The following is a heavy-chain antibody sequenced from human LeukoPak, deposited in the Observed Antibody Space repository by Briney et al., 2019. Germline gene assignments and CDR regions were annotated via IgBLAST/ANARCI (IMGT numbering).Heavy chain of an antibody. CDR2: IYYSGST. J-gene: IGHJ4*02. D-gene: IGHD3-3*01. CDR1: VGSLSSGDYY. CDR3: ARMTRYLWSGYYHFDY. V-gene: IGHV4-39*01. Sequence: PSETLSLTCTVSVGSLSSGDYYWRWTRQPPGKGREWFGSIYYSGSTYYNPYLKSRVTISVDTTKNQFSLKLSSVPAADTAVYYCARMTRYLWSGYYHFDYWGQGTLVTVSS.